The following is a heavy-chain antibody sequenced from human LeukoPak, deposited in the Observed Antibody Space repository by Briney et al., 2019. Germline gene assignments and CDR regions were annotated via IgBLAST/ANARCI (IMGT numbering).Heavy chain of an antibody. CDR3: ARALYDSSGYYPQAGPLDY. Sequence: SQTLSLTCTVSGGSTSSGTYYWSWIRQHPGKGLEWIGYIYYSGSTYYNPSLKSRVTISVDTSKNQFSLRLSSVTAADTAVYYCARALYDSSGYYPQAGPLDYWGQGTLVTVSS. CDR2: IYYSGST. V-gene: IGHV4-31*03. J-gene: IGHJ4*02. D-gene: IGHD3-22*01. CDR1: GGSTSSGTYY.